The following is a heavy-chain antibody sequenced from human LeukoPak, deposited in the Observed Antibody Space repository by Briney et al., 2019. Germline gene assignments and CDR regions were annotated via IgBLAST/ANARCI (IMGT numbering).Heavy chain of an antibody. Sequence: KPSETLSLTCAVSGGSISSSNWWSWVRQPPGKGLEWIGEIYHSGSTNYNPSLKSRVTISVDKSKNQFSLKLSSVTAADTAVYYCARGDGDYNYYYYMDVWGKGTTVTVSS. CDR2: IYHSGST. V-gene: IGHV4-4*02. CDR3: ARGDGDYNYYYYMDV. D-gene: IGHD4-17*01. CDR1: GGSISSSNW. J-gene: IGHJ6*03.